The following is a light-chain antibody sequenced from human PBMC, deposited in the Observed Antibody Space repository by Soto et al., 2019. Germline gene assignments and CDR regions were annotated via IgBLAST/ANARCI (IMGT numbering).Light chain of an antibody. V-gene: IGKV3-20*01. Sequence: EIVFTQSPGTLSLSPGERATLSCRASQSISSSYFAWYQQKPGQAPRLLVYGVSSRATDVPDRFSGSGSGTDFTLTISRLEPEDFAVYYCQQYTDSRTFGQGTKVDIK. CDR3: QQYTDSRT. CDR2: GVS. J-gene: IGKJ1*01. CDR1: QSISSSY.